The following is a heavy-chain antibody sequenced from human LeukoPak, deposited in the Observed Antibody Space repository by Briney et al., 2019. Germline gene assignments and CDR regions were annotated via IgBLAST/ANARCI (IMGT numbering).Heavy chain of an antibody. CDR2: INPNSGDT. Sequence: GASVKVSCKASGYIFTGYYMHWVRQAPGQGLEWMGWINPNSGDTNYAQKFQGRVTMTRDPSISTAYMALTRLRSDDTAVYYCARDAWLVGTTNLYYFDYWGQGTLVTVSS. CDR1: GYIFTGYY. D-gene: IGHD1-26*01. CDR3: ARDAWLVGTTNLYYFDY. J-gene: IGHJ4*02. V-gene: IGHV1-2*02.